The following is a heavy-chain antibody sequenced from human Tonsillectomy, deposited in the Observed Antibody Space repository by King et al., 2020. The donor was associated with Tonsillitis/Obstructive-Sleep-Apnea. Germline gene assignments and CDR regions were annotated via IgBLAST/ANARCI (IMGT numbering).Heavy chain of an antibody. D-gene: IGHD3-10*01. V-gene: IGHV3-7*01. CDR3: ARDDXXXRGXTYYFDX. CDR2: IKQDGSEK. CDR1: XXXFXRXW. Sequence: VQLVESGGXLVQXGGXLRLSCXASXXXFXRXWMTWVRQAPGKXLEWVANIKQDGSEKFYVDSVKGRFTISRDNAKNSLFLQMNSLRAEDTAVYYCARDDXXXRGXTYYFDXWGXGXLVTVS. J-gene: IGHJ4*01.